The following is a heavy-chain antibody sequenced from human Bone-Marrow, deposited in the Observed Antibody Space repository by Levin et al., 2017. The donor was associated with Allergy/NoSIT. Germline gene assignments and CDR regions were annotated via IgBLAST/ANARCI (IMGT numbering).Heavy chain of an antibody. CDR2: IYYSGST. D-gene: IGHD6-13*01. CDR1: GGSISSYY. J-gene: IGHJ6*03. V-gene: IGHV4-59*01. CDR3: ARARVSSSWHLHYYYYMDV. Sequence: SCTVSGGSISSYYWSWIRQPPEKGLEWIGYIYYSGSTNYNPSLKSRVTISVDTSKNQFSLKLSSVTAADTAVYYCARARVSSSWHLHYYYYMDVWGKGTTVTVSS.